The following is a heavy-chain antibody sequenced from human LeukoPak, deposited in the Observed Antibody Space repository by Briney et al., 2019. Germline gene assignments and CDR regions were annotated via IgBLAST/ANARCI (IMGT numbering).Heavy chain of an antibody. CDR1: GGSISSGGYY. Sequence: PSETLSLTCTVSGGSISSGGYYWSWIRQPPGKGLEWIGYIYHSGSTYYNPSLKSRVTISVDRSKNQFSLKLSSVTAADTAVYYCARGAGLFDYWGQGTLVTVSS. CDR2: IYHSGST. V-gene: IGHV4-30-2*01. J-gene: IGHJ4*02. CDR3: ARGAGLFDY. D-gene: IGHD6-13*01.